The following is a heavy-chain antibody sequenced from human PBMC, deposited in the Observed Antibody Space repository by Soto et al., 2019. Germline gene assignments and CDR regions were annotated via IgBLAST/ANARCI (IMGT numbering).Heavy chain of an antibody. CDR2: LIPIFGTA. CDR1: GGTFSSYA. Sequence: QVQLVQSGAEVKKPGSSVKVSCKASGGTFSSYAISWLRQAPGQGLEWMGGLIPIFGTANYAQKFQGRVTITADESTSTAYMELSSLRSEDTAVYYCARERYCSSTSCYTFGAFDIWGQGTMVTVSS. CDR3: ARERYCSSTSCYTFGAFDI. D-gene: IGHD2-2*02. J-gene: IGHJ3*02. V-gene: IGHV1-69*01.